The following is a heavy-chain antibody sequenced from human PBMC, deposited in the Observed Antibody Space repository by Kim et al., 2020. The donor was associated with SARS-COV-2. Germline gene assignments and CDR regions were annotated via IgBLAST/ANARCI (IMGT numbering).Heavy chain of an antibody. CDR3: AKDGGSYSSYYFDY. V-gene: IGHV3-23*01. J-gene: IGHJ4*02. Sequence: STYSADSVKGRFTISRDNSKNTLYLQMNSLRAEDTAVYYCAKDGGSYSSYYFDYWGQGTLVTVSS. CDR2: ST. D-gene: IGHD1-26*01.